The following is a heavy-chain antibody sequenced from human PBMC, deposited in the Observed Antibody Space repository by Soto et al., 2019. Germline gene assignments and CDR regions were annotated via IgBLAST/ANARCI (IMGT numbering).Heavy chain of an antibody. J-gene: IGHJ4*02. Sequence: QVQLVQSGAEVKKPGASVKVSCKASGYTFTKYYMHWVRQAPGPGLEWMGIINPSGGSTSYAQKFQCRVTVTRDTSTSTVYMELSSLRSEDTAVYYCARDFVEVPAALYYFDYWGQGTLVTVSS. CDR1: GYTFTKYY. CDR3: ARDFVEVPAALYYFDY. D-gene: IGHD2-2*01. CDR2: INPSGGST. V-gene: IGHV1-46*03.